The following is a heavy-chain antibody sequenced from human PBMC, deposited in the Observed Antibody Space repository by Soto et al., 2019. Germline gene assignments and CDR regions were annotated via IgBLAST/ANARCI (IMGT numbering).Heavy chain of an antibody. CDR2: ISGNNGNT. CDR3: ARTYWNMDYDFGMDV. V-gene: IGHV1-18*01. J-gene: IGHJ6*02. CDR1: GHTLSRYG. Sequence: QVQLVQSAAEVKKPGASVKVSCTASGHTLSRYGISWIRQAPGQGLEWLGWISGNNGNTNYAPKFRDRVTMTDDPSTSTVFLEVRSLRSDDTATYYCARTYWNMDYDFGMDVWGQGTTVIVS. D-gene: IGHD1-1*01.